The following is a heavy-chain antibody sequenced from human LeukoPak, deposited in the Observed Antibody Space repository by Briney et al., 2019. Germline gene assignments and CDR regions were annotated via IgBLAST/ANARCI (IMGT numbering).Heavy chain of an antibody. J-gene: IGHJ6*02. CDR1: GGSISSGSYY. Sequence: SETLSLTCTVSGGSISSGSYYWSWIRQPAGKGLEWIGRIYTSGSTNYNPSLKSRVTISVDTSKNQFSLKLSSVTAADTAVYYCARGRGYYDSSGYSIYGMDVWGQGTTVTVSS. D-gene: IGHD3-22*01. CDR2: IYTSGST. V-gene: IGHV4-61*02. CDR3: ARGRGYYDSSGYSIYGMDV.